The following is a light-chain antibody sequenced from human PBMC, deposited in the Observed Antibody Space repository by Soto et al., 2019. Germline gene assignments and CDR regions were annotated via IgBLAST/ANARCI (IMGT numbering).Light chain of an antibody. J-gene: IGLJ1*01. CDR1: SSNIGAGYH. CDR2: TNR. CDR3: QSYDSSLGYV. V-gene: IGLV1-40*01. Sequence: QSVLTQSPSVSGAPGQRVTMSCTGSSSNIGAGYHVHWYQQLPGTAPKLLIYTNRYRPSGVPDRFSGSRSGTSASLAITGLQAENEADYYCQSYDSSLGYVLGTGTKVTV.